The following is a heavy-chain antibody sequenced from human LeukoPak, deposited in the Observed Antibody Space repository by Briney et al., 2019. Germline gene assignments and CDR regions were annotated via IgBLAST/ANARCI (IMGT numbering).Heavy chain of an antibody. D-gene: IGHD2-15*01. Sequence: GGSLRLSCAASGFTFSSYWMSWVRQAPGKGLEWVANIKQDGSEKYYVDSVKGRFTISRGNAKNSLFLQMNSLRAEDTAVYYCARAGSFSSSYGISWDYWGQGALVAVSS. J-gene: IGHJ4*02. CDR2: IKQDGSEK. CDR1: GFTFSSYW. V-gene: IGHV3-7*01. CDR3: ARAGSFSSSYGISWDY.